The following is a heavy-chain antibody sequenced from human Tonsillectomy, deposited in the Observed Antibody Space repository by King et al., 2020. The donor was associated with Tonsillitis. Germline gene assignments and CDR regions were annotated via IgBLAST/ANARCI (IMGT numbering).Heavy chain of an antibody. D-gene: IGHD3-3*01. CDR2: ISGSGGST. CDR1: GFTFSSYA. V-gene: IGHV3-23*04. CDR3: AKDADTNTQRFLEWLSRVDY. Sequence: VQLVESGGGLVQPGGSLRLSCAASGFTFSSYAMSWVRQAPGKGLEWVSAISGSGGSTYYADSVQGRFTISRDNSKNTLYLQMNRLRAEDTAVYYCAKDADTNTQRFLEWLSRVDYWGQGTPVTVSS. J-gene: IGHJ4*02.